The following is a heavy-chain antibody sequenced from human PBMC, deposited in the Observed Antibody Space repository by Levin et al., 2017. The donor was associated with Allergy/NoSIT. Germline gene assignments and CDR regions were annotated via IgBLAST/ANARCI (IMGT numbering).Heavy chain of an antibody. CDR3: AGVNYDPTPMLSESKYLGMDV. D-gene: IGHD3-16*01. V-gene: IGHV4-31*03. J-gene: IGHJ6*01. CDR2: IYYSGRT. Sequence: SQTLSLTCNVFGGSISSSGYYWSWIRQLPGKGLEWIGYIYYSGRTYYNPSLTSRVTLSVDTSKKHFSLKLTSVTVADTGVYYCAGVNYDPTPMLSESKYLGMDVWGHGTTVIVSS. CDR1: GGSISSSGYY.